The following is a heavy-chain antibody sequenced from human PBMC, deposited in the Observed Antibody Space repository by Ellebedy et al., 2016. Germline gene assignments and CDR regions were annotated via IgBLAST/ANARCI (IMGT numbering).Heavy chain of an antibody. Sequence: GESLKISCAASGFTFSSYAMSWVRQAPGKGLEWVSAISGSGGSTYYADSVKGRFTISRDNSKNTLYLQMNSLRAEDTAVYYCAKDMAVAVLDYWGQGTLVTVSS. CDR2: ISGSGGST. V-gene: IGHV3-23*01. CDR1: GFTFSSYA. J-gene: IGHJ4*02. CDR3: AKDMAVAVLDY. D-gene: IGHD6-19*01.